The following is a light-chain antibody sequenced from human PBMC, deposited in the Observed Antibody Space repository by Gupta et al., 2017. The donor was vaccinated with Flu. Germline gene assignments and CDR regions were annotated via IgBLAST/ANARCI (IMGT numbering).Light chain of an antibody. J-gene: IGLJ3*02. CDR2: DDT. CDR3: QVRDSTSDHYV. CDR1: HIGSKS. V-gene: IGLV3-21*02. Sequence: GQTARLTGGGNHIGSKSVHWYQQKPGQAPVLVVYDDTDRPSGIPERFSGSKSGYTATLTITRVEAGDEADYYCQVRDSTSDHYVFGGGTKLTVL.